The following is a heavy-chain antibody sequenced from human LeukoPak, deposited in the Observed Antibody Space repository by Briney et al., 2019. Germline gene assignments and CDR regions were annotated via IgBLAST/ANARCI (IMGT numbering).Heavy chain of an antibody. CDR3: ARHQSKWDSYYYYYYMDV. CDR1: GYSFTSYW. J-gene: IGHJ6*03. D-gene: IGHD1-26*01. CDR2: IHPGDSDT. Sequence: GESLKISCKGSGYSFTSYWIGWVRQMPGKGLEWMGIIHPGDSDTRYSPSFQGQVTISADKSISTAYLQWSSLKASDTAMYYCARHQSKWDSYYYYYYMDVWGKGTTVTVSS. V-gene: IGHV5-51*01.